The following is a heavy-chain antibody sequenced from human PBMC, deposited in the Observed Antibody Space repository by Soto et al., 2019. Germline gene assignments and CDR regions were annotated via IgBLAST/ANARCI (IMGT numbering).Heavy chain of an antibody. J-gene: IGHJ3*02. CDR3: ARSAADVLRYFVLDI. CDR2: IIPNFGTT. CDR1: GGTFSSYA. Sequence: GASVKVSCKASGGTFSSYAISWVRQAPGQGLEWMGGIIPNFGTTNYAQKLQGRVTITADESTSTAYMELRSLRSDDTAVYYCARSAADVLRYFVLDIWGQGTMVTVSS. D-gene: IGHD3-9*01. V-gene: IGHV1-69*13.